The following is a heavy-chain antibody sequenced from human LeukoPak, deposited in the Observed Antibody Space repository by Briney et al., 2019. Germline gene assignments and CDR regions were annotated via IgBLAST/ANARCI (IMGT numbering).Heavy chain of an antibody. CDR1: GYTFTSYG. D-gene: IGHD1-26*01. V-gene: IGHV1-18*01. J-gene: IGHJ3*02. Sequence: APVKVSCKASGYTFTSYGINWVRQAPGQGLEWMGWISAYNGHTNYAQKLQGRVTVSTDTSTSTAYMELRSLRSDDTAVYYCATGGRWELPRPYAFEIWGQGTMVTVSS. CDR2: ISAYNGHT. CDR3: ATGGRWELPRPYAFEI.